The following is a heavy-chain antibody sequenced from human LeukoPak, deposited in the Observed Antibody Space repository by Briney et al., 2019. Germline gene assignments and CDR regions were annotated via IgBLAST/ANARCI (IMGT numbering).Heavy chain of an antibody. V-gene: IGHV3-23*01. CDR2: ISGSGGST. J-gene: IGHJ4*02. CDR1: GFTFSSYA. D-gene: IGHD1-26*01. CDR3: AKTSGSYDYYFDY. Sequence: SGGSLGLSCAASGFTFSSYAMSWVRQAPGKGLEWVSAISGSGGSTYYADSVKGRFTISRDNSKNTLYLQMNSLRAEDTAVYYCAKTSGSYDYYFDYWGQGTLVTVSS.